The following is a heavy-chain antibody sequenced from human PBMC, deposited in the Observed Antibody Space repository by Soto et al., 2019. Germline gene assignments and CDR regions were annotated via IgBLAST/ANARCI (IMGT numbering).Heavy chain of an antibody. CDR1: GGSISSYY. D-gene: IGHD1-1*01. CDR3: ARVNRTNWFDP. J-gene: IGHJ5*02. V-gene: IGHV4-59*01. CDR2: IYYSGST. Sequence: SETLSLTCTVSGGSISSYYWSWIRQPPGKGLEWIGYIYYSGSTNYNPSLKSRVTISVDTSKNQFSLKLSSVTAADTAVYYCARVNRTNWFDPWGQGTLVTVS.